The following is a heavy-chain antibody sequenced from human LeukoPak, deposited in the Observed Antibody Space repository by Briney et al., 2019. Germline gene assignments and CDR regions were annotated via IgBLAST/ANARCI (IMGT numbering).Heavy chain of an antibody. CDR3: AREGPRGNSQFDY. CDR2: IWYDGSNK. J-gene: IGHJ4*02. D-gene: IGHD2/OR15-2a*01. Sequence: GGSLRLSCAASGFTFSSYGMHWVRQAPGKGLEWAALIWYDGSNKYYADSVKGRLTISRDNSKNTLYLQMNSLRAEDTAVYYCAREGPRGNSQFDYWGQGTLVTVSS. CDR1: GFTFSSYG. V-gene: IGHV3-33*01.